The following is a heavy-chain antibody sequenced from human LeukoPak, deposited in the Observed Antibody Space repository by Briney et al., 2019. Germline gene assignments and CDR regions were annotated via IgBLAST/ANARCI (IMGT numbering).Heavy chain of an antibody. CDR3: ARIYDSSGYYEGY. Sequence: SETLSLTCTVSGGSISSYYWSWIRQPPGKGLEWIGYIYYSGSTNYNPSLKSRVTISVDTSKNQFSLKLSPVTAADTAVYYCARIYDSSGYYEGYWGQGTLVTVSS. CDR1: GGSISSYY. J-gene: IGHJ4*02. CDR2: IYYSGST. V-gene: IGHV4-59*01. D-gene: IGHD3-22*01.